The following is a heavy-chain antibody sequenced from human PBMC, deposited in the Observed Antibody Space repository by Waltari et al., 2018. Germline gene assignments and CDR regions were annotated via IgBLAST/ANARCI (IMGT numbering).Heavy chain of an antibody. V-gene: IGHV3-53*01. CDR3: VGHRFGSGSYFDY. J-gene: IGHJ4*02. D-gene: IGHD3-10*01. CDR2: IYSGGSS. Sequence: EVQVVESGGGLIQPGGSLRLSCAVSGFIVSSNYRSWVRQAPGKGLGLGLVIYSGGSSYYVDSVKGRFTISRDNAKNTIYLEMNSLRGEDTAVYFCVGHRFGSGSYFDYWGQGTPVTVSS. CDR1: GFIVSSNY.